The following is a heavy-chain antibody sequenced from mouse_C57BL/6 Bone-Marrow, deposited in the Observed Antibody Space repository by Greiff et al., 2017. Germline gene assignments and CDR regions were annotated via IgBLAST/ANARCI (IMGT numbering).Heavy chain of an antibody. CDR3: ARQRLRKRGYAMDY. CDR2: LYPRSGNT. Sequence: VQLVESGAELARPGASVKLSCKASGYTFTSYGISWVKQRTGQGLEWIGELYPRSGNTYYNEKFKGKATLTADKSSSTAYMELRSLTSEDSAVYFCARQRLRKRGYAMDYWGQGTSVTVSS. J-gene: IGHJ4*01. CDR1: GYTFTSYG. V-gene: IGHV1-81*01. D-gene: IGHD1-1*01.